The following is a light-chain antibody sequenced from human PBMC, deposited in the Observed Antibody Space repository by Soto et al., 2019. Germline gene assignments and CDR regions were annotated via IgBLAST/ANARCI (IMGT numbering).Light chain of an antibody. J-gene: IGLJ3*02. V-gene: IGLV1-44*01. CDR2: TNN. CDR3: AAWDDSLNGWV. Sequence: QHVLTQPPSASGTPGQRVTISCSGSSSNIGSNTVNWYQQLPGTAPKLLIYTNNQRPSGVPDRFSGSKSGTSASLAISGLQSDDEADYYCAAWDDSLNGWVFGGGTKLTVL. CDR1: SSNIGSNT.